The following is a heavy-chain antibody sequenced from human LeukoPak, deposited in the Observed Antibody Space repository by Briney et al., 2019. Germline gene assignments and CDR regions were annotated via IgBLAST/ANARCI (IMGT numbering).Heavy chain of an antibody. CDR3: ARAIEVGAMTPFDY. Sequence: SETLSLTCTVSGGSISSSSYYWGWIRQPPGKGLEWIGSIYHSGSTYYNPSLKSRVTISVDTSKNQFSLKLSSVTAADTAVYYCARAIEVGAMTPFDYWGQGTLVTVSS. CDR2: IYHSGST. V-gene: IGHV4-39*07. D-gene: IGHD1-26*01. J-gene: IGHJ4*02. CDR1: GGSISSSSYY.